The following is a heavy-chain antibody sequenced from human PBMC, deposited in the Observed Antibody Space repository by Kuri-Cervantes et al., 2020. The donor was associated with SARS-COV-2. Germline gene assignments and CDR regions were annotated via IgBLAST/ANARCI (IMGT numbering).Heavy chain of an antibody. D-gene: IGHD2-8*01. CDR1: GGSFSGYY. CDR3: ARLDCTRGVCVLDH. CDR2: INHSGST. J-gene: IGHJ4*02. Sequence: SETLSLTCAVYGGSFSGYYWSWIRQPPGKGLEWIGEINHSGSTNYNPSLKSRVTISVDTSKNQFSLKLSSVTAADTAVYYCARLDCTRGVCVLDHWGQGTLATFSS. V-gene: IGHV4-34*01.